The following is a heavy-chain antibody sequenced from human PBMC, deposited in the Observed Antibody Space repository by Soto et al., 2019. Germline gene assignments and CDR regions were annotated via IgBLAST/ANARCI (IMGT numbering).Heavy chain of an antibody. Sequence: PSETLSLTCTVSGGSISSGGYDWSWIRQHPGKGLEWIGYIYYSGSTYYNPSLKSRVTISVDTSKNQFSLKLSSVTAADTAVYYCARVRSYGAYYFDYWGQGTLVTVSS. CDR3: ARVRSYGAYYFDY. CDR1: GGSISSGGYD. CDR2: IYYSGST. J-gene: IGHJ4*02. D-gene: IGHD5-18*01. V-gene: IGHV4-31*03.